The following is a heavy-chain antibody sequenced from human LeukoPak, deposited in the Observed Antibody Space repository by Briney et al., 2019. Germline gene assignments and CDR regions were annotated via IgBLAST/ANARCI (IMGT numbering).Heavy chain of an antibody. CDR3: ARTGIAVAGTNWYFDL. CDR2: ISSSGSTI. CDR1: GFAFSSYE. Sequence: GGSLRLSCAASGFAFSSYEMNWVRQAPGKGLEWVSYISSSGSTIYYADSVKGRFTISRDNAKNSLYLQMNSLRAEDTAVYYCARTGIAVAGTNWYFDLWGRGTLVTVSS. D-gene: IGHD6-19*01. V-gene: IGHV3-48*03. J-gene: IGHJ2*01.